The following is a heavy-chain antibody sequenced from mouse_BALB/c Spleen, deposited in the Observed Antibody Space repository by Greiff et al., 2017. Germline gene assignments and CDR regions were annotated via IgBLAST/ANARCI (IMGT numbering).Heavy chain of an antibody. J-gene: IGHJ4*01. Sequence: EVQLVESGGGLVKPGGSLKLSCAASGFTFSSYAMSWVRQTPEKRLEWVATISSGGSYTYYPDSVKGRFTISRDNAKNTLYLQMSSLRSEDTAMYYCARHGDYRYEMDYWGQGTSVTVSS. CDR3: ARHGDYRYEMDY. CDR2: ISSGGSYT. V-gene: IGHV5-9-3*01. CDR1: GFTFSSYA. D-gene: IGHD2-14*01.